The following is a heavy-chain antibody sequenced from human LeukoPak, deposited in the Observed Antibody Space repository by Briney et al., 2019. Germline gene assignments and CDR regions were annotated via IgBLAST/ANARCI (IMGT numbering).Heavy chain of an antibody. CDR1: GFTFSAFG. V-gene: IGHV3-30*03. J-gene: IGHJ4*02. CDR3: ASKAGLALDY. CDR2: ISYDGSYE. Sequence: QPGRSLRLSCAASGFTFSAFGMHWVRQAPGKGLEWVAVISYDGSYEYFADSVKGRFTISRDNSKNTLYLQMNSLRAEDTAMYYCASKAGLALDYWGQGTLVTVSS. D-gene: IGHD6-13*01.